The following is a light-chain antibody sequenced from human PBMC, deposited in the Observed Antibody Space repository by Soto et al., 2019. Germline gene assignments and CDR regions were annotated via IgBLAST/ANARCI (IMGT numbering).Light chain of an antibody. J-gene: IGKJ4*01. CDR1: QGISNF. CDR2: DAS. CDR3: QQSHSLPLT. V-gene: IGKV1-33*01. Sequence: DLQMTQSPSSLSASVGDRVTITCQASQGISNFLNWYQQRPGKAPKLLIYDASNLETGVPSRFSRSGSGTDFTFTISSLQAEDIETDYCQQSHSLPLTFGGGTKVEIK.